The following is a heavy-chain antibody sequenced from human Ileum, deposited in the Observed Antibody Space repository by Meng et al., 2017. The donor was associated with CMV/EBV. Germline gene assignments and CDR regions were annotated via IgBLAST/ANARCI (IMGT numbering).Heavy chain of an antibody. Sequence: SWAGMTRPGASMTVSCTASGYTIPDRDIPWVRQAPGQGPECLGWINPKDGDTDYTESFQGRVTLTRDTSITTAYMELHNLKSDDTAIYYCARENWVYDLWGQGTLVTVSS. D-gene: IGHD2/OR15-2a*01. CDR1: GYTIPDRD. V-gene: IGHV1-2*02. J-gene: IGHJ5*02. CDR2: INPKDGDT. CDR3: ARENWVYDL.